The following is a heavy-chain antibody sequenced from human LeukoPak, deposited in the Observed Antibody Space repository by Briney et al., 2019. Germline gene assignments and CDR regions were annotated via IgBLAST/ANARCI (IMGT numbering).Heavy chain of an antibody. CDR1: GYTFTSYY. CDR3: AREFGSSAQGDWFDP. Sequence: GASVKVSCKASGYTFTSYYMHWVRQAPGQGLEWMGIINPSGGSTSYAQKFQGRVTMTRDTSTSTVYMELSSLRSEDTAVYYCAREFGSSAQGDWFDPWGQGTLVTVSS. J-gene: IGHJ5*02. CDR2: INPSGGST. V-gene: IGHV1-46*01. D-gene: IGHD6-6*01.